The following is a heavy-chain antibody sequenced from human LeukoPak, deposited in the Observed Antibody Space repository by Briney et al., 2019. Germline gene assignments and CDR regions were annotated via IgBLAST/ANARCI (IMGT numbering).Heavy chain of an antibody. Sequence: PGGSLRLSCAASGFTLSDAWMAWVRQAPGKGLEWVGRIKSKIDGGTIDYGAPVKGRFTISRDDAKNTLYLQINSLKTEDTAMYYCTTTRTYWGQGTLVTVPS. CDR3: TTTRTY. CDR1: GFTLSDAW. CDR2: IKSKIDGGTI. J-gene: IGHJ4*02. V-gene: IGHV3-15*01.